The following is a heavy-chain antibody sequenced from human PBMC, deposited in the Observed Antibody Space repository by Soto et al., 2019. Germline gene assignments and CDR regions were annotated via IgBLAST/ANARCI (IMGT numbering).Heavy chain of an antibody. CDR2: TYYRSKWYN. D-gene: IGHD1-1*01. CDR3: ARSNAADRPRVGYYYFMDV. Sequence: QVQLQQSGPGLVKPSQTLSLTCAISGDSVSSNTVVWSWIRQSPSRGLEWLGMTYYRSKWYNDYALSAKSPVTINPDTTKNQYPLQLKSVTPEDTAVYFCARSNAADRPRVGYYYFMDVWGKGNKGTVSS. J-gene: IGHJ6*03. CDR1: GDSVSSNTVV. V-gene: IGHV6-1*01.